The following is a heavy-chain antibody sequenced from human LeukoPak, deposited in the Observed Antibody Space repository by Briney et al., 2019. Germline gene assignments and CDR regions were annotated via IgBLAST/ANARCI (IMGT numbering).Heavy chain of an antibody. D-gene: IGHD5-18*01. CDR3: AREDTTAAYFDY. CDR1: GFTFSSYA. V-gene: IGHV3-23*01. Sequence: GGSLRLSCAASGFTFSSYAMSWVRQAPGKGLDWVSAISGSGGSTYYADSVKGRFTISRDNSKNTLFLQMNSLRVEDTAIYYCAREDTTAAYFDYWGQGTLVTVSS. CDR2: ISGSGGST. J-gene: IGHJ4*02.